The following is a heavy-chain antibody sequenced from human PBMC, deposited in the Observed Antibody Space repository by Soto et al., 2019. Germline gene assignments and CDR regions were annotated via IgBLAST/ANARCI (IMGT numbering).Heavy chain of an antibody. Sequence: EVQLVESGGGLIQPGGSLRLSCAASGFTVSNNYMSWVRQAPGKGLEWVSIIYSGGSTYYADSVKGRFTISRDNSKNTLYLQMDSLRAEDTAVYYCARDTSYNYVPDYWGQGTLVTVSS. J-gene: IGHJ4*01. D-gene: IGHD3-16*01. CDR2: IYSGGST. CDR1: GFTVSNNY. CDR3: ARDTSYNYVPDY. V-gene: IGHV3-53*01.